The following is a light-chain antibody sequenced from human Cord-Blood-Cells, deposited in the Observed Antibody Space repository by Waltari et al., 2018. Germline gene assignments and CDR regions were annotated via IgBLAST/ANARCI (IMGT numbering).Light chain of an antibody. Sequence: DIQMTQSPSPLSASVGDRVTITCRASQSISSWLAWYQQKPGKAPKLLIYKASSLESGVPSRFSGSGSGTEFTLTISSLQPDDFATYYCQQYNSYSGWTFGQGTKVEIK. J-gene: IGKJ1*01. CDR3: QQYNSYSGWT. CDR1: QSISSW. V-gene: IGKV1-5*03. CDR2: KAS.